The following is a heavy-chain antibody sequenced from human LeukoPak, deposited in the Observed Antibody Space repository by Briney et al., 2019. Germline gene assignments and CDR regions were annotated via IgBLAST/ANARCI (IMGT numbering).Heavy chain of an antibody. V-gene: IGHV4-59*01. CDR3: ASHSGYPLRAAFDI. D-gene: IGHD5-12*01. J-gene: IGHJ3*02. Sequence: PSVILSLTCTVSGGSFSSYYWSWIRQPPGKGLEWIGYIFYSGGTKYNPSLKSRVTISVDTSKNQFSLRLSSVTAADTAVYYCASHSGYPLRAAFDIWGQGTMVTVSS. CDR1: GGSFSSYY. CDR2: IFYSGGT.